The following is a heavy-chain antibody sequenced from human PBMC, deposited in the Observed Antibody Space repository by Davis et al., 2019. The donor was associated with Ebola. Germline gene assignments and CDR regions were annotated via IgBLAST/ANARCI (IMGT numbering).Heavy chain of an antibody. Sequence: MPSETLSLTCNVSGGSITSRSYYWGWIRQPPGKGLEWIGTIYYSGTTYYNPSLKSRVTISVDTSKNHFSLNLSSVTAADTAMYYCVRHVGFSSWGRTLFDYWGQGALVTVSS. CDR1: GGSITSRSYY. CDR2: IYYSGTT. V-gene: IGHV4-39*01. J-gene: IGHJ4*02. D-gene: IGHD7-27*01. CDR3: VRHVGFSSWGRTLFDY.